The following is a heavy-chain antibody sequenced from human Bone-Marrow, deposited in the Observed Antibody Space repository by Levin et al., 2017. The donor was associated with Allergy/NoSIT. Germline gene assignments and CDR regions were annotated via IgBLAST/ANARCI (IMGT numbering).Heavy chain of an antibody. CDR2: INHSGST. CDR1: GGSFSGYY. D-gene: IGHD3-22*01. CDR3: ARGTVFRFPDYYDSSGYYLHFDY. J-gene: IGHJ4*02. V-gene: IGHV4-34*01. Sequence: NASETLSLTCAVYGGSFSGYYWSWIRQPPGKGLEWLGEINHSGSTNYNPSFKSRVTISVDTSKNQFSLKLSSVTAADTAVYYCARGTVFRFPDYYDSSGYYLHFDYWGQGTLVTVSS.